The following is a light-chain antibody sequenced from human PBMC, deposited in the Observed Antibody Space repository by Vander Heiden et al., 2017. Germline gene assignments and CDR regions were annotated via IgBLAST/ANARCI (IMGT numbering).Light chain of an antibody. CDR3: QSADSSGTPVV. J-gene: IGLJ2*01. Sequence: SYELTQPPSVSVSPGQTARITCSGDALPKQYAYWYQQKPGQAPVRVIYKDSERPSGIPERFSGSSSGTTVTLTISGVQAEDEADYYCQSADSSGTPVVFGGGTKLTVL. CDR1: ALPKQY. V-gene: IGLV3-25*03. CDR2: KDS.